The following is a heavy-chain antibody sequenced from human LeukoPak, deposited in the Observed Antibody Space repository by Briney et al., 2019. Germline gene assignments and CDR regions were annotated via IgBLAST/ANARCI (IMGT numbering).Heavy chain of an antibody. CDR1: GGTFSSYA. CDR3: VRDLVGDGSV. Sequence: SVKVSCKASGGTFSSYAISWVRQAPGQGLEWMGRIIPILGIANYAQKFQGRVTITADKSTSTAYMELSSLRSEDTAVYYCVRDLVGDGSVWGQGTTVTVSS. J-gene: IGHJ6*02. D-gene: IGHD5-24*01. CDR2: IIPILGIA. V-gene: IGHV1-69*04.